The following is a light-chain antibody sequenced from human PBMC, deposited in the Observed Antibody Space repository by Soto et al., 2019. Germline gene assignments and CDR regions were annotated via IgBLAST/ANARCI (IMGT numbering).Light chain of an antibody. CDR2: DAS. Sequence: EIVLTQSLGTLSLSPGERATLSCRASESVSSSYLAWYQQKAGQAPRLLIYDASSRDTGDPDRFSGSGYGTDFTLTISILEPEDFAVYYCQQYGSSPYSFGQGTKQEIK. CDR3: QQYGSSPYS. CDR1: ESVSSSY. J-gene: IGKJ2*01. V-gene: IGKV3-20*01.